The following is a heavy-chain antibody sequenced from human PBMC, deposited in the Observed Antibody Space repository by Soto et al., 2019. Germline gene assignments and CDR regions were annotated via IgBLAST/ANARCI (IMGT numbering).Heavy chain of an antibody. Sequence: SGPTLVNPTQTLTLTCTFSGFSLSTSGMCVSWIRQPPGKALEWLARIDWDDDKYYSTSLKTRLTISKDTSKNQVVLTMTNMDPVDTATYYCARRGSVLGELSWYFDYWGQGTLVTVSS. V-gene: IGHV2-70*11. J-gene: IGHJ4*02. CDR2: IDWDDDK. D-gene: IGHD3-16*02. CDR1: GFSLSTSGMC. CDR3: ARRGSVLGELSWYFDY.